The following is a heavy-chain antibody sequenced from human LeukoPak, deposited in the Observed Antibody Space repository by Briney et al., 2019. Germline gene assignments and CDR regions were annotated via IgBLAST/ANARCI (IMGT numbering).Heavy chain of an antibody. D-gene: IGHD1-26*01. CDR2: INPNKGNL. CDR3: ARADHNSRNDFDI. J-gene: IGHJ3*02. V-gene: IGHV1-8*03. CDR1: GYTFCSDD. Sequence: ASVSVSCAASGYTFCSDDIDWVRPATGHGREWRGWINPNKGNLGYAQKFQGRVTITSNTPIRIAYPELSSLTSEDTAVYYCARADHNSRNDFDIWGQGTMVTVSS.